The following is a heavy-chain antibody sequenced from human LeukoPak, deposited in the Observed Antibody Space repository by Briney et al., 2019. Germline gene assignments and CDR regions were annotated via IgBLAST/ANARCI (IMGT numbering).Heavy chain of an antibody. J-gene: IGHJ4*02. Sequence: GGSLRLSCAASGFTFSSYAMHWVRQAPGKGLEWVAVISYDGSNKYYADSVKGRFTISRDNSKNTLYLQMNSLRAEDTAVYYCAKVSLRYFDWSESPSEFDYWGQGTLVTVSS. D-gene: IGHD3-9*01. CDR1: GFTFSSYA. CDR3: AKVSLRYFDWSESPSEFDY. CDR2: ISYDGSNK. V-gene: IGHV3-30*04.